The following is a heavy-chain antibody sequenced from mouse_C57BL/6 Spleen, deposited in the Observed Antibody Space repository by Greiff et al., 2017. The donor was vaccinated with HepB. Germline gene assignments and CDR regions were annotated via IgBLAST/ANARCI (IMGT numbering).Heavy chain of an antibody. V-gene: IGHV5S21*01. CDR1: GFTFSSYA. D-gene: IGHD3-2*02. J-gene: IGHJ3*01. CDR3: RRGSSGYGFGY. Sequence: EVKVEESGEGLVKPGGSLKLSCAASGFTFSSYAMSWVRQTPEKRLEWVAYISSGGDYIYYADTVKGRFTISRDNARNTLYLQMSSLKSEDTAMYYCRRGSSGYGFGYGGQGTLVTVSA. CDR2: ISSGGDYI.